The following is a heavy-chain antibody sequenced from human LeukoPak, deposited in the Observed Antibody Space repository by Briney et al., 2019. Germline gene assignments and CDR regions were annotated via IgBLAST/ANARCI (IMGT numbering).Heavy chain of an antibody. CDR1: GFTFSSYW. J-gene: IGHJ4*02. Sequence: GGSLRLSCAASGFTFSSYWMSWVRQAPGKGLEWVANIKQDGSEKYYGDSVKGRFTISRDNAKNSLYLQMNSLRAEDTAVYYCARLWSTAMVYYFDYWGQGTLVTVSS. CDR3: ARLWSTAMVYYFDY. V-gene: IGHV3-7*01. D-gene: IGHD5-18*01. CDR2: IKQDGSEK.